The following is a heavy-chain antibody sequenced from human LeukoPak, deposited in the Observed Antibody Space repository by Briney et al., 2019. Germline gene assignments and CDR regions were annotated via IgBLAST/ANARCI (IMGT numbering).Heavy chain of an antibody. CDR2: IIPILGIA. D-gene: IGHD3-16*02. V-gene: IGHV1-69*02. CDR3: ARSGVWGSYRSRPFDY. Sequence: SVKVSCKASGGTFSSYTISWVRQAPGQGLEWMGRIIPILGIANYAQKFQGRVTITADKSTSTAYMELSSLRSEDTAVYYCARSGVWGSYRSRPFDYWGQGTLVTVS. J-gene: IGHJ4*02. CDR1: GGTFSSYT.